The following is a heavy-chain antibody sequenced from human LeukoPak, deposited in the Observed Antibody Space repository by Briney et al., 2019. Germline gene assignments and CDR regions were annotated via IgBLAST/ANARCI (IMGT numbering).Heavy chain of an antibody. V-gene: IGHV3-23*01. CDR1: GFTFSSYA. CDR2: ISGSGGST. D-gene: IGHD4-23*01. Sequence: RSLRLSCAASGFTFSSYAMSWVRQAPGKGLEWVSAISGSGGSTYYADSVKGRFTISRDNSKNTLYLQMNSLRAEDTAVYYCAKSGGGTTSVDWFDPWGQGTLVTVSS. J-gene: IGHJ5*02. CDR3: AKSGGGTTSVDWFDP.